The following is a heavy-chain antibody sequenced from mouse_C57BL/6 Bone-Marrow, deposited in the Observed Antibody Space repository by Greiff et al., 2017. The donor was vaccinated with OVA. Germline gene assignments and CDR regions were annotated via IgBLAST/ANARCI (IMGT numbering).Heavy chain of an antibody. J-gene: IGHJ1*03. CDR2: ISYDGSN. D-gene: IGHD1-1*01. V-gene: IGHV3-6*01. Sequence: EVKLMESGPGLVKPSQSLSLTCSVTGYSITSGYYWNWIRQFPGNKLEWMGYISYDGSNNYNPSLKNRISITRDTSKNQFFLKLNSVTTEDTATYYCARGYGSSYEYFDVWGTGTTVTVSS. CDR3: ARGYGSSYEYFDV. CDR1: GYSITSGYY.